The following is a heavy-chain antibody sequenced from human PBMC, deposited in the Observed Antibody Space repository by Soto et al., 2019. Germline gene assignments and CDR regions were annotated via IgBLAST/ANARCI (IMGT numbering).Heavy chain of an antibody. CDR3: AKCLENVVVPAALSAFDI. CDR2: ISGSGGST. J-gene: IGHJ3*02. D-gene: IGHD2-2*01. CDR1: GFTFSSYA. V-gene: IGHV3-23*01. Sequence: EVQLLESGGGMVQPGGSMRLSCAASGFTFSSYAMSWVRQAPGKGLEWVSAISGSGGSTYYADSVKGRFTISRDNSKNTLYLQMNSLRAEDTAVYYCAKCLENVVVPAALSAFDIWGQGTIVIVSS.